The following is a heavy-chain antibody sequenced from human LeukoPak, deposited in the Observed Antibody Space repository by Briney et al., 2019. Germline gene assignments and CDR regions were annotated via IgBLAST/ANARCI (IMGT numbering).Heavy chain of an antibody. CDR2: INSDGSAT. J-gene: IGHJ4*02. CDR1: GFTFSRYW. Sequence: PGGSLRLSCAASGFTFSRYWMHWVRQTPGKGLVWVSRINSDGSATNYADSVKGRFTISRDNAKNTLFLQMSSLRPEDTAVYYCARAGEEYYDFWSGSHPLNSWGQGTLVTVSS. V-gene: IGHV3-74*01. CDR3: ARAGEEYYDFWSGSHPLNS. D-gene: IGHD3-3*01.